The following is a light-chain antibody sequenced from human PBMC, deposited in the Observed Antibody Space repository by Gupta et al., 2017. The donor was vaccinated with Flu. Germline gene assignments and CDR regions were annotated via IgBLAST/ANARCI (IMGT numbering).Light chain of an antibody. V-gene: IGLV2-23*01. J-gene: IGLJ2*01. CDR2: EGS. Sequence: QSALTQPASVSGSPGQSITISCTGTSSDVGSYNLVSWYQQHPGTAPKLMIYEGSKRPSGVSTRFSASKSGTTASLTTSGLQAEDEADYYCCSYAGSSNYVVFGGGTKLTVL. CDR3: CSYAGSSNYVV. CDR1: SSDVGSYNL.